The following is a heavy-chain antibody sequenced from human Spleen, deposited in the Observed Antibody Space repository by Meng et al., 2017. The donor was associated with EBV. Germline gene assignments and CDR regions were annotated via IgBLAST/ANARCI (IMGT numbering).Heavy chain of an antibody. CDR1: GFPFVSYF. D-gene: IGHD3-10*01. Sequence: QVQLVQSVAGVRYPGASVTVSCKASGFPFVSYFMHWVRQAPGQGLEWMGIINPNGGLTAYAQKFQGRVTLTRDTSTSTVYLELSSLRSEDTAFYYCARGREFRGVFDYWGQGSLVTVSS. CDR3: ARGREFRGVFDY. V-gene: IGHV1-46*01. J-gene: IGHJ4*02. CDR2: INPNGGLT.